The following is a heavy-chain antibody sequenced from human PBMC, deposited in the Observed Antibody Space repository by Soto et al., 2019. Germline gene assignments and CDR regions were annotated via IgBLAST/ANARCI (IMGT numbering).Heavy chain of an antibody. V-gene: IGHV4-4*02. CDR1: GVSIISTNW. CDR2: IHHSGSS. D-gene: IGHD4-17*01. J-gene: IGHJ4*02. Sequence: QVQLQESGPGLVKPSGTLSLTCAVSGVSIISTNWWSWVRQPPGKGLEWIGEIHHSGSSNYNPSLKSLVTISVDKSKNQFSLQLISVTAADTAMYYCARGWWGTTVAKWGQGTLVTVSS. CDR3: ARGWWGTTVAK.